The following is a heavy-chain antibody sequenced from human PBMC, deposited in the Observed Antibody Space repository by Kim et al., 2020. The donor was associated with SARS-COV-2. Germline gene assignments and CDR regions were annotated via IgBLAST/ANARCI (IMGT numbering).Heavy chain of an antibody. V-gene: IGHV1-18*01. CDR2: INAHKNDR. CDR1: GYIYINYG. CDR3: ARDWAVAAAFAY. J-gene: IGHJ4*01. Sequence: ASVKVSCKTSGYIYINYGIVWVRQAPGQGLEWMGWINAHKNDRDYAEKFQDRLTLTADTSTRTTSMELTNLTSAATGIYFCARDWAVAAAFAYWGQGT. D-gene: IGHD6-19*01.